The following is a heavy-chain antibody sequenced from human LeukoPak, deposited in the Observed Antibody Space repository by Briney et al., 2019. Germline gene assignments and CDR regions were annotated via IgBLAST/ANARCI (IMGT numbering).Heavy chain of an antibody. CDR1: GGSISSYY. CDR3: ARGSLEWLYYFDY. D-gene: IGHD3-3*01. J-gene: IGHJ4*02. CDR2: IYTSGST. Sequence: SETLSLTCTVSGGSISSYYWSWIRQPPGKGLEWIGRIYTSGSTNYNPSLKSRVTISVDTSKNQFSLKLSSVTAADTAVYYCARGSLEWLYYFDYWGQGTLVTVSS. V-gene: IGHV4-4*08.